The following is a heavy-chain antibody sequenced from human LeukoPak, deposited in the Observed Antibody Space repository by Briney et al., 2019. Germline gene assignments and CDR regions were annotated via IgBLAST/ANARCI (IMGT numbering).Heavy chain of an antibody. CDR1: GFTFSSYS. J-gene: IGHJ5*02. D-gene: IGHD1-26*01. CDR2: ISSSSSYI. CDR3: ARDASGSYSDWFDP. Sequence: GGSLRLSCAASGFTFSSYSMNWVRQAPGKGLEWVSSISSSSSYIYYADSVKGRFTISRDNAKNSLYLQMNSLRAEDTAVYYCARDASGSYSDWFDPWGQGTLVTVSS. V-gene: IGHV3-21*01.